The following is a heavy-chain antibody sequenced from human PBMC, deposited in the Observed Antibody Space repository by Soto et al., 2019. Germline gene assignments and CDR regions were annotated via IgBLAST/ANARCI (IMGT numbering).Heavy chain of an antibody. Sequence: SVKVSCKASGGTFSSYAISWVRQAPGQGLEWMGGIIPIFGAANYAQKFQGRVTITADESTSTAYMELSSLRSEDTAVYYCARGSQQYDFWSGYYESDVWGQGTTVTVSS. D-gene: IGHD3-3*01. CDR3: ARGSQQYDFWSGYYESDV. J-gene: IGHJ6*02. V-gene: IGHV1-69*13. CDR2: IIPIFGAA. CDR1: GGTFSSYA.